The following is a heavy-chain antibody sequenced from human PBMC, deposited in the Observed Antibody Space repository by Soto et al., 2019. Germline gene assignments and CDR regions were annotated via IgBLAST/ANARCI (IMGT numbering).Heavy chain of an antibody. D-gene: IGHD3-10*01. Sequence: QLQLQESGPGLVKPSETLSLTCSVSGGSISSSNYYWAWIRQPPGKGLEWIGGIYHSGNTYYNPSLSGRVTLPVDTSKNPFSLCLSSVSVADTALYICARHQLWVGITVYWGRGTLVTVSA. V-gene: IGHV4-39*01. CDR2: IYHSGNT. CDR1: GGSISSSNYY. J-gene: IGHJ4*02. CDR3: ARHQLWVGITVY.